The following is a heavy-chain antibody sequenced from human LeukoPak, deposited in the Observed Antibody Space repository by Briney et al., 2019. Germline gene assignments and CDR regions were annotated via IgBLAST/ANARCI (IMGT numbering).Heavy chain of an antibody. J-gene: IGHJ6*02. Sequence: SETLSLTCAVSGASIDAAGYSWNWIRQAPGKDLEWIGNIYHGGRTSYKSSLKSRVTISVDTSKNHCSLKLTSVTAADTAVYYCARTFQAPSYGDSDSRTKYPYSMDVWGQGTMVAVSS. CDR1: GASIDAAGYS. V-gene: IGHV4-30-2*01. D-gene: IGHD4-17*01. CDR3: ARTFQAPSYGDSDSRTKYPYSMDV. CDR2: IYHGGRT.